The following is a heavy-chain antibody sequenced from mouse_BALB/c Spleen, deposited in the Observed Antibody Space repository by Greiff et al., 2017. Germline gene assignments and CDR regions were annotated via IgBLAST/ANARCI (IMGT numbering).Heavy chain of an antibody. CDR1: GYSFTDYY. D-gene: IGHD1-1*01. J-gene: IGHJ2*01. CDR3: ARGYGSPFDY. CDR2: IDPYNGGT. Sequence: VQLQQSGAELVRPGASVKVSCTASGYSFTDYYMHWVKQSPGQSLEWIGYIDPYNGGTGYNQKFKGKATMTVDKSSSTAFMHLNSLTSEDSAVYYCARGYGSPFDYWGQGTTVTVSA. V-gene: IGHV1S135*01.